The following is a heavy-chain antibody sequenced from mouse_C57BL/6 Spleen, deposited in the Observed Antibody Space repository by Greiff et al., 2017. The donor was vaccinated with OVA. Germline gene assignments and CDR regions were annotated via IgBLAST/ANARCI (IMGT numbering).Heavy chain of an antibody. J-gene: IGHJ1*03. V-gene: IGHV1-42*01. Sequence: EVQLQQSGPELVKPGASVKISCKASGYSFTGYYMNWVKQSPEKSLEWIGEINPSTGGTTYNQKFKAKATLTVDKSSSTAYMQLKSLTSEDSAVYYGARGMGSGGYFDVWGTGTTVTVSS. CDR2: INPSTGGT. CDR1: GYSFTGYY. CDR3: ARGMGSGGYFDV. D-gene: IGHD1-1*01.